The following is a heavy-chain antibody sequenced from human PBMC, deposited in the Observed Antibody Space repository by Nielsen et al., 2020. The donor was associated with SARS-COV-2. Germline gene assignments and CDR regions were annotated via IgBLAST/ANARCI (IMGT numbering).Heavy chain of an antibody. CDR2: VSDSGTT. Sequence: SETLSLTCTVSGGSISSYYWTWIRQPPGKGLEWIGYVSDSGTTNYNPSLKSRVTISLDTSKNQFSLKLSSVTAADTAVYYCATDGFSFGTFDYWGQGALVTVSS. D-gene: IGHD1-1*01. V-gene: IGHV4-59*01. CDR3: ATDGFSFGTFDY. CDR1: GGSISSYY. J-gene: IGHJ4*02.